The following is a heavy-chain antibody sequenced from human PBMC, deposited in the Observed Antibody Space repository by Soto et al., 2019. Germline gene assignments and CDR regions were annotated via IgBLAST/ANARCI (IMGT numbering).Heavy chain of an antibody. CDR2: IVPMLGTP. CDR3: ARNGTYSSSLSQYSGMDV. Sequence: GASVKVSCKASGGTFSNYPITLVRRTPGRCLEWMGGIVPMLGTPTYAEKFKGRVTISATGSTSTMYMEVTSLRSEDTAIYYCARNGTYSSSLSQYSGMDVWGQGTTVTVSS. V-gene: IGHV1-69*13. CDR1: GGTFSNYP. J-gene: IGHJ6*02. D-gene: IGHD1-26*01.